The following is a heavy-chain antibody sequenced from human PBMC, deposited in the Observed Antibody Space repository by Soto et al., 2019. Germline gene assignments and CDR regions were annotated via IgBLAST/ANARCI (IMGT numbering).Heavy chain of an antibody. CDR1: GGTFSSYA. CDR3: ARVDIVVVPAAIGYYYYYGMDV. Sequence: GASVKVSCKASGGTFSSYAISWVRQAPGQGLEWMGGIIPIFGTANYAQKFQGRVTITADKSTSTAYMELSSLRSEDTAVYYCARVDIVVVPAAIGYYYYYGMDVWGQGXTVTVSS. CDR2: IIPIFGTA. V-gene: IGHV1-69*06. J-gene: IGHJ6*02. D-gene: IGHD2-2*02.